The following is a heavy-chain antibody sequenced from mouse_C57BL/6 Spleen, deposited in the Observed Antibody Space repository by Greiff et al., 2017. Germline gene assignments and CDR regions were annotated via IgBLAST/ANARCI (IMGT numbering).Heavy chain of an antibody. CDR2: IRNKANGYTT. V-gene: IGHV7-3*01. D-gene: IGHD1-1*01. CDR1: GFTFTDYY. J-gene: IGHJ3*01. Sequence: DVKLVESGGGLVQPGGSLSLSCAASGFTFTDYYMSWVRQPPGKALEWLGFIRNKANGYTTEYSASVKGRFTISRDNSQSILYLQMNALRAEDSATYYCARYSTTGGSFADWGQGTLVTVSA. CDR3: ARYSTTGGSFAD.